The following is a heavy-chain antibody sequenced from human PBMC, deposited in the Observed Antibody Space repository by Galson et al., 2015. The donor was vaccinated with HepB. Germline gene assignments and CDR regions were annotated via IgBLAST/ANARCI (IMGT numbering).Heavy chain of an antibody. D-gene: IGHD2-21*02. CDR2: INPSGGST. V-gene: IGHV1-46*01. Sequence: SVKVSCKASGYTFTSYYMHWVRQAPGQGLEWMGIINPSGGSTSYAQKFQGRVTMTRDTSTSTVYMELSSLRSEDTAVYYCARETFHCGGDCFNFDYWGQGTLVTVSS. CDR3: ARETFHCGGDCFNFDY. CDR1: GYTFTSYY. J-gene: IGHJ4*02.